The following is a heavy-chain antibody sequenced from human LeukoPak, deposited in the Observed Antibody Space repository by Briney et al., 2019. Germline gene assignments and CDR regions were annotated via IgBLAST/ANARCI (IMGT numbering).Heavy chain of an antibody. CDR2: ISDRGGYS. CDR1: GFTFSSYA. D-gene: IGHD5-18*01. Sequence: GGSLRLSCAASGFTFSSYAMSWVRQAPGKGLEWVSGISDRGGYSYYADSVKGRFTFSRDNAKNTLYLQMNSLGVGDTAVYYCARAVDVYTYGYGYWGQGTLVTVSS. V-gene: IGHV3-23*01. J-gene: IGHJ4*02. CDR3: ARAVDVYTYGYGY.